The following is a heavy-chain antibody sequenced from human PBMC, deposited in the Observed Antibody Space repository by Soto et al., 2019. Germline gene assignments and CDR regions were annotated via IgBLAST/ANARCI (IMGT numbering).Heavy chain of an antibody. CDR2: INPKFGDT. J-gene: IGHJ6*02. CDR3: ARNMDYYYGPGSGNGHGF. D-gene: IGHD3-10*01. V-gene: IGHV1-2*02. CDR1: GYTFTAYY. Sequence: QVQLVQSGAEVKEPGDSVRVSCEASGYTFTAYYIHWVRQAPGQGLEWMGWINPKFGDTTYAQDFQGRVSMTRDMPNSTVYMGLSRLTSDDTAIYYCARNMDYYYGPGSGNGHGFWGQGTTVTVFS.